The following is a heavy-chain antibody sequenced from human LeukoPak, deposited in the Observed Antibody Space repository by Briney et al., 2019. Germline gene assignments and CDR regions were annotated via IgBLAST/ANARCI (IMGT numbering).Heavy chain of an antibody. J-gene: IGHJ5*02. V-gene: IGHV3-48*01. CDR1: GFTFSTYS. D-gene: IGHD5-18*01. CDR2: ISSSSSTI. CDR3: AKDHHGFYRYGSNWFDP. Sequence: GGSLRLSCAASGFTFSTYSMNWVRQAPGKGLEWISYISSSSSTIYYADSVKGRFTISRDNAKNSLYLQMNSLRAEDTAVYYCAKDHHGFYRYGSNWFDPWGQGTLVTVSS.